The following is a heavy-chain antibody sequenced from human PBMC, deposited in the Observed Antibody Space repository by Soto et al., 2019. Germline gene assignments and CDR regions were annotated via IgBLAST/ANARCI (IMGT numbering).Heavy chain of an antibody. CDR2: IYYSGST. J-gene: IGHJ4*02. CDR3: ASGWMAAFDN. Sequence: PSETLSLPCNLTGDSIKTHYCSWIRQAPGKGLEWIGYIYYSGSTLYNPSLKRRVTISADTAKNQFSLRLTSLTAADTAVYYCASGWMAAFDNWGQGTLVTVSS. CDR1: GDSIKTHY. D-gene: IGHD2-2*03. V-gene: IGHV4-59*11.